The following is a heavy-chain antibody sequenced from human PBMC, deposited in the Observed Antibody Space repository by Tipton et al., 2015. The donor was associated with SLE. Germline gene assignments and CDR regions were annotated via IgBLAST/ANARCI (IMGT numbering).Heavy chain of an antibody. V-gene: IGHV4-31*02. CDR3: ARDRDDYTGYYNFDY. CDR1: GVSISGGGYY. J-gene: IGHJ4*02. CDR2: LDYNGYT. Sequence: LRLSCTVSGVSISGGGYYWSWVRQQPGRGLEWIGFLDYNGYTSYNPSLKSRVSMSLDTSENQFSLNLSSVTAADTAVYYCARDRDDYTGYYNFDYWGQGTLVTVSS. D-gene: IGHD3-9*01.